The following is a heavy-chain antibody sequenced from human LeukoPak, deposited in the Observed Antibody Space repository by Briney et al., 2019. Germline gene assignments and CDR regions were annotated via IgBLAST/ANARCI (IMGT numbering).Heavy chain of an antibody. Sequence: GGSLRLSCAASGFTFSSYSMNWVRQAPGKGLEWVANIKQDGSEKKYVDSVKGRFTISRDNAKKSLYLQMNSLRAEDTAVYYCARGKYDSSGYPLLGFDYWGQGTLVTVSS. CDR3: ARGKYDSSGYPLLGFDY. CDR2: IKQDGSEK. CDR1: GFTFSSYS. D-gene: IGHD3-22*01. V-gene: IGHV3-7*01. J-gene: IGHJ4*02.